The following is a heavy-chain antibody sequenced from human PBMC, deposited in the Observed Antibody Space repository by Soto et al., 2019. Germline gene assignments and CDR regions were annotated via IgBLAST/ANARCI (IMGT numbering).Heavy chain of an antibody. CDR2: VGWNGGDI. D-gene: IGHD2-2*01. CDR3: AKERAVVVPVSTSYFHYYGLDV. J-gene: IGHJ6*02. V-gene: IGHV3-9*01. Sequence: VQLVESGGGLVQPGGSLRLSCAVSGFTLDDYTMHWVRQAPGTGLEWVSGVGWNGGDIVYADSVKGRFTVSRDKTRNSLYMEVNSRTTEDTAIYFCAKERAVVVPVSTSYFHYYGLDVWGQGTTVTVS. CDR1: GFTLDDYT.